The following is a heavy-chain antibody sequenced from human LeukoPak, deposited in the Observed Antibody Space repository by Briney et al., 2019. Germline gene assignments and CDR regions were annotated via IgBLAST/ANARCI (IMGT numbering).Heavy chain of an antibody. CDR2: INHSGST. V-gene: IGHV4-34*01. J-gene: IGHJ3*02. D-gene: IGHD1-7*01. CDR3: ASSPLTGTTNDAFDI. Sequence: SETLSLTCAVYGGSFSGYYWSWIRQPPGKGLEWIGEINHSGSTNYNPSLKSRVTISVDTSKNQFSLKLSSVTAADTAVYYCASSPLTGTTNDAFDIWGQGTMVTVSS. CDR1: GGSFSGYY.